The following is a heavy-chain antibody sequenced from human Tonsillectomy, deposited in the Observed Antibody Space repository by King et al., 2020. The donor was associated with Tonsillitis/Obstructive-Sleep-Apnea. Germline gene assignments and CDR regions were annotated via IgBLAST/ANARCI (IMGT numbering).Heavy chain of an antibody. V-gene: IGHV4-34*01. CDR1: GGSFSAYY. Sequence: VQLQQWGAGLLKPSETLSLTCAVYGGSFSAYYWSWIRQPPGKGLEWIGEINHSGSTKYNPSLKSPVILSLDTSKNQFSLKLGSVTAADTAVYYCARGDLLTGYYASTDFDYWGQGTLVTVSA. J-gene: IGHJ4*02. CDR3: ARGDLLTGYYASTDFDY. D-gene: IGHD3-9*01. CDR2: INHSGST.